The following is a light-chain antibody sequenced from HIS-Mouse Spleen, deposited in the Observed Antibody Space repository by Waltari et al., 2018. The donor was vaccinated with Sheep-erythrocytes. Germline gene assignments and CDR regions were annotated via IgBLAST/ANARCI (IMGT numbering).Light chain of an antibody. CDR2: EFS. CDR3: CSYAGSSTPWV. CDR1: SSDVGASNY. Sequence: QSALTQPRSVSGSPGQSVTLSCTGTSSDVGASNYLSWDQQYPGKAPKLMIYEFSKRPSGVPDRFSGSKSGNTASLTISGLQAEDEADYYCCSYAGSSTPWVFGGGTKLTVL. V-gene: IGLV2-11*01. J-gene: IGLJ3*02.